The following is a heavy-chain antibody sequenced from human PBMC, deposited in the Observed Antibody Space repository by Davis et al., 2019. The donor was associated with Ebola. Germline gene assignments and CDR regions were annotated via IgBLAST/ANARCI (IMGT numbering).Heavy chain of an antibody. CDR3: ARRGPQHSDY. CDR2: IIPIFGTA. Sequence: AASVKVSCKASGGTFSSYAISWVRQAPGQGLEWMGGIIPIFGTANYAQKFQGRVTITADKSTSTAYMELRSLRADDTAVYFCARRGPQHSDYWGQGTLVTVSS. J-gene: IGHJ4*02. V-gene: IGHV1-69*06. D-gene: IGHD2-15*01. CDR1: GGTFSSYA.